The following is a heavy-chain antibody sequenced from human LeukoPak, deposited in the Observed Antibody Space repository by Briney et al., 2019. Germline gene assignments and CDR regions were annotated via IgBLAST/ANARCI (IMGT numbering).Heavy chain of an antibody. Sequence: GGSLRLSCETSGFTFRSTVMTWVRQAPGKGLQWVSTISPDGAYIYYADSLRGRFTMSRDNSKNTLYLQMTCLRVEDTAIYYCVKRFMESIVSEQWGQGTLVTVSS. CDR3: VKRFMESIVSEQ. CDR2: ISPDGAYI. J-gene: IGHJ4*02. D-gene: IGHD3-3*01. CDR1: GFTFRSTV. V-gene: IGHV3-23*01.